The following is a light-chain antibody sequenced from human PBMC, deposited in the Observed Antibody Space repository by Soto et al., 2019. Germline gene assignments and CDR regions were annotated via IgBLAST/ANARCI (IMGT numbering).Light chain of an antibody. J-gene: IGLJ1*01. CDR1: SSDVGSNNL. CDR3: SSFARSSTP. CDR2: EVS. Sequence: QSVLTQPASVSGSPGQSITISCTGTSSDVGSNNLVSWYQQHPGKAPKLMIYEVSRRPSGVSNRFSGSKSGNTASLTISGLQAEDEADYYCSSFARSSTPFGSGTQVTVL. V-gene: IGLV2-23*02.